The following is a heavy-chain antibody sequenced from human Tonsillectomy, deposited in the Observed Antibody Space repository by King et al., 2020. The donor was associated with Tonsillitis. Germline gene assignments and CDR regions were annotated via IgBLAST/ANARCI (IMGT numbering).Heavy chain of an antibody. J-gene: IGHJ4*02. Sequence: VQLQESGPGLVRPSETLSLTCTVSGGSISRYSWSWIRQPPGKGLEWVGYVYSTGSTNYNPSLKSRVTISVDTSKNQFSLRLSSVTAADTAVYYCARGGGYYTPGPIWGQGTLVTVSS. D-gene: IGHD2-8*01. V-gene: IGHV4-59*01. CDR1: GGSISRYS. CDR2: VYSTGST. CDR3: ARGGGYYTPGPI.